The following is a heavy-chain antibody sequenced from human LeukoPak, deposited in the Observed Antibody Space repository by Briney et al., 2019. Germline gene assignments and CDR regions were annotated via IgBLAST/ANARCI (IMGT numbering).Heavy chain of an antibody. CDR1: GGTFSSYA. CDR2: IIPVFDTT. J-gene: IGHJ6*02. CDR3: AKTIVGGTRVYYYYGMDV. V-gene: IGHV1-69*13. D-gene: IGHD1-26*01. Sequence: ASVKVSCKASGGTFSSYAISWVRQAPGQGLEWMGGIIPVFDTTNYAQKFQGRVTITADESTSTAYMELSSLRSEDTALYYCAKTIVGGTRVYYYYGMDVWGQGTTVTVSS.